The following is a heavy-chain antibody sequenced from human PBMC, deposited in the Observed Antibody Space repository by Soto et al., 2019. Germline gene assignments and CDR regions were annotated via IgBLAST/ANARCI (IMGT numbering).Heavy chain of an antibody. CDR1: DGSISSGGYY. V-gene: IGHV4-31*03. Sequence: SETLSLTCTVSDGSISSGGYYWSWIRQHPGKGLEWIGYIYYSRSTYYNPSLKSRVTISVDTSKNQFSLKLSSVTAADTAVYYCARDDGQQLVPVHAFDIWGQGTMVTVSS. CDR3: ARDDGQQLVPVHAFDI. CDR2: IYYSRST. D-gene: IGHD6-13*01. J-gene: IGHJ3*02.